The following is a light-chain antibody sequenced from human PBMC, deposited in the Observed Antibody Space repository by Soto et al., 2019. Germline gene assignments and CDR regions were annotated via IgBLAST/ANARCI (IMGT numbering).Light chain of an antibody. J-gene: IGKJ5*01. CDR1: QSVGSSY. CDR3: QQYGNTLIT. CDR2: GAS. V-gene: IGKV3-20*01. Sequence: EIVLTQSPGTLSLSPGESATLSCRASQSVGSSYLAWYQQKPGQAPRLLIYGASSKATGIPDRFSGSGSGTDFTVTISSLEPEDFAVYYCQQYGNTLITFGQGTRLEIK.